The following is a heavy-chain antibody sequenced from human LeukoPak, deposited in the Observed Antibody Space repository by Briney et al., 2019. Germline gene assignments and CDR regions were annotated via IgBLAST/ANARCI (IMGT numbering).Heavy chain of an antibody. CDR2: IRYEGSNK. CDR3: AKDPYYYGSGSYHDY. Sequence: GGSLRLSCAASGFTFSSYGMHWVRQAPGKGLEWVAFIRYEGSNKYYADSVKGRFTISRDNSKNTLYLQVNSLRAEDTAVYYCAKDPYYYGSGSYHDYWGQGTLVTVSS. J-gene: IGHJ4*02. CDR1: GFTFSSYG. V-gene: IGHV3-30*02. D-gene: IGHD3-10*01.